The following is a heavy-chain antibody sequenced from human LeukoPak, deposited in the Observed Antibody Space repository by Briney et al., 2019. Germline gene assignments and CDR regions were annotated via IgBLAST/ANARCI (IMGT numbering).Heavy chain of an antibody. CDR3: ARAAIAVAGTFDY. D-gene: IGHD6-19*01. Sequence: SETLSLTCAVSGGSISSNSYYWGWIRQPPGKGLKCVGSIYYSGSTYYNPSLKSRVTISVDTSKNQFSLKLSSVTAADTAVYYCARAAIAVAGTFDYWGQGTLVTVPS. CDR1: GGSISSNSYY. J-gene: IGHJ4*02. V-gene: IGHV4-39*01. CDR2: IYYSGST.